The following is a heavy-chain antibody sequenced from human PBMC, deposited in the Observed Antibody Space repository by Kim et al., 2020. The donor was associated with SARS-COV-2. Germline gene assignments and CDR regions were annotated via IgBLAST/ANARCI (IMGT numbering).Heavy chain of an antibody. V-gene: IGHV3-53*04. Sequence: GGSLRLSCAASGFTVSSNYMSWVRQAPGKGLEWVSVIYSGGSTYYADSVKGRFTISRHNSKNTLYLQMNSLRAEDTAVYYCARESGGRYSYGSHLRDYYYDVGMDVCGQGTTVTVSS. CDR2: IYSGGST. CDR3: ARESGGRYSYGSHLRDYYYDVGMDV. J-gene: IGHJ6*02. CDR1: GFTVSSNY. D-gene: IGHD5-18*01.